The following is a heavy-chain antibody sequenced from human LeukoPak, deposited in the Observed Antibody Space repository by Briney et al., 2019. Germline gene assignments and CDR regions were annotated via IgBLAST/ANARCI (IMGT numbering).Heavy chain of an antibody. J-gene: IGHJ4*02. D-gene: IGHD3-22*01. V-gene: IGHV3-21*01. CDR1: GFTFNTYT. Sequence: GGSLRLSCAASGFTFNTYTMNWVRQAPGKGLEWVSSITASSTAIYSADSVKGRFTISRDNAKNFLYLQMNSLRAEDTAVYYCARDYYDSRGNYYFDYWGQGTLVTVSS. CDR3: ARDYYDSRGNYYFDY. CDR2: ITASSTAI.